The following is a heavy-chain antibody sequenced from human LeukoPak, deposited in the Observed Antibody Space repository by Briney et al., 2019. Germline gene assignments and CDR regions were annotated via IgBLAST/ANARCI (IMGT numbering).Heavy chain of an antibody. J-gene: IGHJ6*03. D-gene: IGHD6-6*01. CDR2: IYYSGST. CDR1: GGSISSYY. V-gene: IGHV4-59*12. Sequence: SETLSLTCTVPGGSISSYYWSWIRQPPGKGLEWIGYIYYSGSTNYNPSLKSRVTISVDTSKNQFSLKLSSVTAADTAVYYCARSSSSAPFYYYYYMDVWGKGTTVTVSS. CDR3: ARSSSSAPFYYYYYMDV.